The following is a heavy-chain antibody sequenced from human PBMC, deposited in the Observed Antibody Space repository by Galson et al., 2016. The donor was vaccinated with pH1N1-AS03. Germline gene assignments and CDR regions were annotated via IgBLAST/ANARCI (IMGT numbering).Heavy chain of an antibody. J-gene: IGHJ4*02. Sequence: SVKVSCKASGYSFPTYSFNWVRQAPGQGLEWLGWISAYSGDTHYARKFQGRVTLTTDTSTGTAYMELRSLTSDDTAVYYCARAHYNADYVPDFWGQGTLVTVSS. V-gene: IGHV1-18*04. D-gene: IGHD4-17*01. CDR3: ARAHYNADYVPDF. CDR2: ISAYSGDT. CDR1: GYSFPTYS.